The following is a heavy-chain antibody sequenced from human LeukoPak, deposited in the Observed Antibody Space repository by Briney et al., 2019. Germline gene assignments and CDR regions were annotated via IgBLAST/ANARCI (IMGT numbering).Heavy chain of an antibody. J-gene: IGHJ4*02. CDR3: ARDADPYRPFIAAAGFLY. CDR2: IIPILGIA. CDR1: GGTFSSYA. D-gene: IGHD6-13*01. Sequence: SVKVPCKASGGTFSSYAISWVRQAPGQGLEWMGRIIPILGIANYAQKFQGRVTITADKSTSTAYMELSSLRSEDTAVYYCARDADPYRPFIAAAGFLYWGQGTLVTVSS. V-gene: IGHV1-69*04.